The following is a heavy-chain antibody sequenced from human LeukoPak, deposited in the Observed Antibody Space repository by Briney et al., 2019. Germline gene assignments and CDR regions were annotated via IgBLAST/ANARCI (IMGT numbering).Heavy chain of an antibody. CDR3: ARVKKKSSPNSSGISPWDY. CDR2: INPNGGGT. D-gene: IGHD3-22*01. Sequence: GASVKVSCKASGYTFTNYGLSWVRQAPGQGLEWMGWINPNGGGTNYALKFPGRVTMTRDTSISTAYMELSSLRSEDTAVYYCARVKKKSSPNSSGISPWDYWGQGTLVTVSS. V-gene: IGHV1-2*02. CDR1: GYTFTNYG. J-gene: IGHJ4*02.